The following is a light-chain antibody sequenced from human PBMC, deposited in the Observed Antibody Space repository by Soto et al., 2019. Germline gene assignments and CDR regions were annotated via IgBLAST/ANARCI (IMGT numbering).Light chain of an antibody. CDR3: EIPNNSAGR. CDR2: GAT. V-gene: IGKV3D-15*01. J-gene: IGKJ4*01. Sequence: RANQSISSNLAWYQQKPGHTPRLLIYGATTRATGIPARFSGSGSRTAFALGLRSLQSDGSAVPNCEIPNNSAGRFGGGTKVDIK. CDR1: QSISSN.